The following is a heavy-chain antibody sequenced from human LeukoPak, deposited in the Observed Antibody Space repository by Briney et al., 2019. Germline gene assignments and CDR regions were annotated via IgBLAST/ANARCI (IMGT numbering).Heavy chain of an antibody. D-gene: IGHD1-26*01. CDR2: INSDGRIT. CDR1: GFTFSDYW. Sequence: GGSLRLSCAASGFTFSDYWMHWVRQAPGKGLVGVSCINSDGRITSYADSVKGRFTISRDNAKNSLYLQMNSLRAEDTAVYYCARDRSGGSYLYYFDYWGQGTLVTVSS. V-gene: IGHV3-74*01. CDR3: ARDRSGGSYLYYFDY. J-gene: IGHJ4*02.